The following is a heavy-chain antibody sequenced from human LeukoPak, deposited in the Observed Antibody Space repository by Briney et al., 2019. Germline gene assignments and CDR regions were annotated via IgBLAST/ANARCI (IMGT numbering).Heavy chain of an antibody. Sequence: ASVKVSCKASGYTFTNYGISWLRQAPGQGLEWMGWISAYNGNTNYAQKFQGRITMPTETSTSTAYMELGSLRSDDAAVYYCAKLVIDSGKPEDFWGQGTLVTVSS. CDR1: GYTFTNYG. CDR2: ISAYNGNT. V-gene: IGHV1-18*01. CDR3: AKLVIDSGKPEDF. D-gene: IGHD1-26*01. J-gene: IGHJ4*02.